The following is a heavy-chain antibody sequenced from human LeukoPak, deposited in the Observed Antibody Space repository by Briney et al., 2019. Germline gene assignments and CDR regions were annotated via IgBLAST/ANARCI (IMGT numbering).Heavy chain of an antibody. J-gene: IGHJ4*02. D-gene: IGHD3-10*01. CDR3: ARGPGGEFDF. Sequence: SQTLSLTCAVSGGSISTGGVYWNWIRQHPGKGLEWIGYIYYSGTTYRNPSLKSRVTILLDASKNQFSLNLSSVTATDTAVYFCARGPGGEFDFWGQGILVTVSS. CDR2: IYYSGTT. V-gene: IGHV4-31*11. CDR1: GGSISTGGVY.